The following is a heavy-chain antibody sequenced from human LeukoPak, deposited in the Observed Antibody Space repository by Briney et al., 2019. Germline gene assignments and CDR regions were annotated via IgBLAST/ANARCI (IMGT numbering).Heavy chain of an antibody. CDR2: IIPILGIA. D-gene: IGHD4-17*01. CDR3: AKEDGDYAHLYYFDY. V-gene: IGHV1-69*04. CDR1: GGTFSSYA. Sequence: ASVKVSCKASGGTFSSYAISWVRQAPRQGLEWMGRIIPILGIANYAQKFQGRVTITADKSTSTAYMELSSLRAEDTAVYYCAKEDGDYAHLYYFDYWGQGTLVTVSS. J-gene: IGHJ4*02.